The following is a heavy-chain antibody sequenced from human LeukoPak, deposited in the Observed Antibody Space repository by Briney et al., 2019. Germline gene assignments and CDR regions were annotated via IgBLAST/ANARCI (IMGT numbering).Heavy chain of an antibody. CDR3: ARPLSLGYCSGGSCYGRGAWFDR. CDR2: INHSGST. J-gene: IGHJ5*02. D-gene: IGHD2-15*01. CDR1: GGSFSGYY. Sequence: SETLSLTCAVYGGSFSGYYWSWIRQPPGKGLEWIGEINHSGSTNYNPSLKSRVTISVDKSKNQFSLKLRSVTAADTAVYYRARPLSLGYCSGGSCYGRGAWFDRWGQGTLVTVSS. V-gene: IGHV4-34*01.